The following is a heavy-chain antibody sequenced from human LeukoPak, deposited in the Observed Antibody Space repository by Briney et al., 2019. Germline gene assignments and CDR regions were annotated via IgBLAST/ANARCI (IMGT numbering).Heavy chain of an antibody. CDR3: ARGACGTTGCFPDY. D-gene: IGHD2-2*01. V-gene: IGHV1-46*01. CDR1: GYTFTNND. Sequence: GASVKVSCKTSGYTFTNNDMHWVRQAPRQGLEWMGMINPSGGSTSYAQKFQGRVTMTRDMSTSTVYVELSSLRSEDTAVYYCARGACGTTGCFPDYWGPGTLVAVTS. J-gene: IGHJ4*02. CDR2: INPSGGST.